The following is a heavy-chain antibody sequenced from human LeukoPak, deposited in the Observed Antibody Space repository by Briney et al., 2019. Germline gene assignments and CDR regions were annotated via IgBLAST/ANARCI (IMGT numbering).Heavy chain of an antibody. D-gene: IGHD3-16*01. CDR3: VRDDGAYYQHSMDV. CDR1: GFNFNNHE. V-gene: IGHV3-48*03. J-gene: IGHJ6*03. CDR2: ISSSGSSI. Sequence: GGSLRLSCVVSGFNFNNHEMNWVRQAPGKGLEWVSYISSSGSSIYYADSVKGRFTISRDNAKNSMYLQVNSLRVEDTAVYYCVRDDGAYYQHSMDVWGNGTTVTVSS.